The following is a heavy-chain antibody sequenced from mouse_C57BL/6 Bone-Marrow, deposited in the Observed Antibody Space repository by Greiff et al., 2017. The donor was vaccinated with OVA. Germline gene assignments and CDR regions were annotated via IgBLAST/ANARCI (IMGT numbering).Heavy chain of an antibody. D-gene: IGHD2-3*01. CDR2: IDPSDSYT. CDR3: ARRGFYEGYLDY. Sequence: QVQLQQPGAELVKPGASVKLSCKASGYTFTSYWMQWVKQRPGQGLEWIGEIDPSDSYTNYNQKFKGKATLTVDTSSSTAYMQLSSLTSEDSAVYYCARRGFYEGYLDYWGQGTTLTVSS. CDR1: GYTFTSYW. V-gene: IGHV1-50*01. J-gene: IGHJ2*01.